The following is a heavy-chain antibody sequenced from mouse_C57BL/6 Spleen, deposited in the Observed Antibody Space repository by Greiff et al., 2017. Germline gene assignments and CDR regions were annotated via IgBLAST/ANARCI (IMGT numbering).Heavy chain of an antibody. J-gene: IGHJ4*01. CDR2: ISYDGSN. Sequence: EVQLQQSGPGLVKPSQSLSLTCSVTGYSITSGYYWNWIRQFPGNKLEWMGYISYDGSNNYNPSLKNRISITRDTSKNQFFLKLNSVTTEDTATYYGARGDDYDPPMDYWGQGTSVTVSS. CDR1: GYSITSGYY. CDR3: ARGDDYDPPMDY. V-gene: IGHV3-6*01. D-gene: IGHD2-4*01.